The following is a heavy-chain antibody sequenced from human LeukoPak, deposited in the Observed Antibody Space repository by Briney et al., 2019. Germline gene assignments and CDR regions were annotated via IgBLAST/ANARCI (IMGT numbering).Heavy chain of an antibody. CDR1: GFTFSSYW. Sequence: PGGSLRLSCAASGFTFSSYWMHWVRQAPGKGLVWVSRINSDGSSTSYADSVKGRFTISRDNAKNTLYLQMNSLRAEDTAVYYCARAPAKAVAGTWFDYWGQGTLVTVSS. CDR2: INSDGSST. J-gene: IGHJ4*02. D-gene: IGHD6-19*01. CDR3: ARAPAKAVAGTWFDY. V-gene: IGHV3-74*01.